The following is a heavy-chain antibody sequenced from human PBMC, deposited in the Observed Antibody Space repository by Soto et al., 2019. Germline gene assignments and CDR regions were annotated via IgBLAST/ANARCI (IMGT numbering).Heavy chain of an antibody. Sequence: PGESLKISCKASRYSLTSYWIGWVRQMPGKGLEWMGIIYPDDFDTKYSPSFQGQVTISADKTISTAYLQWSSLKASDTAMYYCARYFAGGTRDYGVDVWGQGTTVTVSS. CDR1: RYSLTSYW. V-gene: IGHV5-51*01. CDR2: IYPDDFDT. J-gene: IGHJ6*02. CDR3: ARYFAGGTRDYGVDV. D-gene: IGHD2-15*01.